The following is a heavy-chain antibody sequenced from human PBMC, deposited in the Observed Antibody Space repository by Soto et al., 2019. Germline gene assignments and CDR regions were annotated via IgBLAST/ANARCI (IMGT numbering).Heavy chain of an antibody. CDR3: AREGYDSSSCFDY. CDR1: GYTFTTYY. D-gene: IGHD3-22*01. J-gene: IGHJ4*02. CDR2: INPNSGGT. Sequence: ASVKVSCKASGYTFTTYYMHWVRQAPGQGLEWMGWINPNSGGTNYAQKFQGWVTMTRDTSISTAYMELSRLRSDDTAVYYCAREGYDSSSCFDYWGQGTLVTVSS. V-gene: IGHV1-2*04.